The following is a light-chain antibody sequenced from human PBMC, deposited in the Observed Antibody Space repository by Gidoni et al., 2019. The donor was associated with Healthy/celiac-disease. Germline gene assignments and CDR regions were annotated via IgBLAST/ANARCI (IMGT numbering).Light chain of an antibody. CDR3: NSRDSSGNHLNVV. V-gene: IGLV3-19*01. J-gene: IGLJ2*01. CDR2: GKN. CDR1: SLRSYY. Sequence: SSELTQDPAVSVALGQTVRITCQGDSLRSYYANWYQRKPGPAPVLVIYGKNNRPSGIPDRFSGSSSGNTASLTITGTQAEDEADYYCNSRDSSGNHLNVVFGGGTKLTVL.